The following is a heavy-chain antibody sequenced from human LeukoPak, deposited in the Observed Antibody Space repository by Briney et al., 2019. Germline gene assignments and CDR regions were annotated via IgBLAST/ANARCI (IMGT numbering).Heavy chain of an antibody. D-gene: IGHD5-12*01. CDR3: ARRADSGAMITLDY. CDR2: IYPGDSNS. V-gene: IGHV5-51*01. Sequence: GESLKIPCKGSGYSFTSYWISWGRQMPGKGLEWMGVIYPGDSNSRYSPSFQGQVTISADNSISTAYLQWSSLKASDTAMYYCARRADSGAMITLDYWGQGTLVTVSS. J-gene: IGHJ4*02. CDR1: GYSFTSYW.